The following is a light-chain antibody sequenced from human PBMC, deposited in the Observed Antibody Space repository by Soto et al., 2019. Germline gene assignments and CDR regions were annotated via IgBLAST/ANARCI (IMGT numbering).Light chain of an antibody. CDR3: QQYNSYSLT. CDR1: QSISSW. CDR2: DAS. Sequence: DIQMTQSPSTLSASVGDRVTITCRASQSISSWLAWYQQKPGKAPKLLIYDASSLESGVPSRFSGSGSGTEFTLTISSLRPDDFATDYCQQYNSYSLTFGGGTKVEIK. J-gene: IGKJ4*01. V-gene: IGKV1-5*01.